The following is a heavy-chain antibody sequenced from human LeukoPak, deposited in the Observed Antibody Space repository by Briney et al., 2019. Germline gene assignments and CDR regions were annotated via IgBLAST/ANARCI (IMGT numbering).Heavy chain of an antibody. CDR3: AKMGITMVRVPTFPFDY. D-gene: IGHD3-10*01. CDR1: GFTFSSYG. V-gene: IGHV3-30*18. Sequence: GGSLRLSCAASGFTFSSYGMHWVRQAPGKGLEWVAVISYEGSNKYYADSVKGRFTISRDNSKNTLYLQMNSLRAEDTAVYYCAKMGITMVRVPTFPFDYWGQGTLVTVSS. J-gene: IGHJ4*02. CDR2: ISYEGSNK.